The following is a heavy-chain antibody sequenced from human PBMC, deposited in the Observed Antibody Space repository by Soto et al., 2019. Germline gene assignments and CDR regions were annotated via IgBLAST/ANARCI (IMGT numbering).Heavy chain of an antibody. V-gene: IGHV1-69*13. CDR1: GGTFSSYA. CDR3: ARGGFLAVAAPFDY. CDR2: IIPIFGTA. D-gene: IGHD6-19*01. Sequence: GALVKVSCKASGGTFSSYAISWVRQAPGQGLEWMGGIIPIFGTANYAQKFQGRVTITADESTSTAYMELSSLRSEDTAVYYCARGGFLAVAAPFDYWGQGTLVTVSS. J-gene: IGHJ4*02.